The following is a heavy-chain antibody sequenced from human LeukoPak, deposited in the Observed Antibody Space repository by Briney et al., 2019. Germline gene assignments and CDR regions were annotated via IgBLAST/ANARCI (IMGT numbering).Heavy chain of an antibody. V-gene: IGHV1-2*02. CDR3: ARERAHGVSAFDI. J-gene: IGHJ3*02. CDR1: GFTFTGYY. Sequence: GASVKVSCKASGFTFTGYYMHWVRQAPGQGLEWMGWINPNSGGTNYAQKFQGRVTMTRDTSISTAYMELSRLRSDDTAVYYCARERAHGVSAFDIWGQGTMVTVSS. CDR2: INPNSGGT.